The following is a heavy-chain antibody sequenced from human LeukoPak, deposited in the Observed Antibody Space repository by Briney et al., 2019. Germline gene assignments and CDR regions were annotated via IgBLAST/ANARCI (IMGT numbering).Heavy chain of an antibody. CDR1: GFTFSSYA. D-gene: IGHD5-12*01. CDR3: AKDNGIVAPSIPLDY. V-gene: IGHV3-23*01. CDR2: ISGSGGST. Sequence: GTLRLSCAASGFTFSSYAMSWVRQAPGKGLEWVSGISGSGGSTYYADSVKGRFTISRDNSKNTLYLQMNSLRAEDTAVYYCAKDNGIVAPSIPLDYWGQGTLVTVSS. J-gene: IGHJ4*02.